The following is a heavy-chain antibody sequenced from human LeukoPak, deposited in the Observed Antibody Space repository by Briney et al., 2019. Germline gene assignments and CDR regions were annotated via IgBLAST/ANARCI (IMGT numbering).Heavy chain of an antibody. Sequence: GGSLILPCAASGFTFSSYEMNWVRQAPGQGLEWVSYISSSGSTKDYADSVKGRFTISRDNAKNSLYLQMNSLRAEDTGVYYCARELERSGFDTWGQGTLVTVSS. D-gene: IGHD6-19*01. CDR1: GFTFSSYE. V-gene: IGHV3-48*03. J-gene: IGHJ5*02. CDR3: ARELERSGFDT. CDR2: ISSSGSTK.